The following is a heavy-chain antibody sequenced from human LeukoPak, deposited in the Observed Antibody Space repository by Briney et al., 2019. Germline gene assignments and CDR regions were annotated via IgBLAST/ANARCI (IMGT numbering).Heavy chain of an antibody. CDR3: AQRSSGYSRPPGLY. CDR2: INHSGST. J-gene: IGHJ4*02. CDR1: GGSFSGYY. V-gene: IGHV4-34*01. D-gene: IGHD6-13*01. Sequence: PSETLSLTCAVYGGSFSGYYWSWIRQPPGKGLEWIGEINHSGSTNYNPSLKSRVTISVDTSKNQFSLKLSSVTAADTAVYYCAQRSSGYSRPPGLYWGQGTLVTVSS.